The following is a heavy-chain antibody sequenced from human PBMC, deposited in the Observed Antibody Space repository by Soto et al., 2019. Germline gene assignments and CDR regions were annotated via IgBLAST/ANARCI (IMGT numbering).Heavy chain of an antibody. CDR1: GFTFSSYE. CDR2: ISSSGSTI. CDR3: ARVTCGGNPDAFDI. D-gene: IGHD2-15*01. J-gene: IGHJ3*02. V-gene: IGHV3-48*03. Sequence: GGSLRLSCAASGFTFSSYEMNWVRQAPGKGLEWVSYISSSGSTIYYGDSVKGRFTISRDNAKNSLYLQMNSLRTEDTAVYYCARVTCGGNPDAFDIWGQGTMVTVSS.